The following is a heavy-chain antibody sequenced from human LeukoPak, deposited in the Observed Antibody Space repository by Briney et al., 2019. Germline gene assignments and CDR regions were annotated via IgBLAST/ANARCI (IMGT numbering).Heavy chain of an antibody. CDR3: ATDTGDSQLLLSSFNY. CDR1: GHTLNELS. Sequence: ASVKVSCKVSGHTLNELSMHWVRQPPGKGLEWMGGFDPEDEDTVYAQKFQGRITMTEDTSTDTAYLELSNLRSDDTAVYFCATDTGDSQLLLSSFNYWGQGTLVTASS. D-gene: IGHD2-21*02. J-gene: IGHJ4*02. V-gene: IGHV1-24*01. CDR2: FDPEDEDT.